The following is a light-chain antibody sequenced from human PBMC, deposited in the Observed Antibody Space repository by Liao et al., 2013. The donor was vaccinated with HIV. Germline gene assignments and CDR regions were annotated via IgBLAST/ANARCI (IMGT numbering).Light chain of an antibody. CDR2: SNT. Sequence: SYELTQSPSVSVAPGETARIACGGNNVGAKYVHWYQKKPGQGPVLVIFSNTDRPSGIPERLSGSNSGNTATLTISRVEAGDEADFYCQVWDGASDHWVFGGGTKLTVV. CDR3: QVWDGASDHWV. CDR1: NVGAKY. J-gene: IGLJ3*02. V-gene: IGLV3-21*04.